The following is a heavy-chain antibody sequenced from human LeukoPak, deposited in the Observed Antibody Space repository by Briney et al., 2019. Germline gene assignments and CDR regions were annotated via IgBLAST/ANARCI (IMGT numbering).Heavy chain of an antibody. CDR1: GGTISSSSYY. V-gene: IGHV4-39*01. CDR3: ARRAARPERYFDY. J-gene: IGHJ4*02. Sequence: SETLSLTCTVSGGTISSSSYYWGWIRQPPGKGLEWIGSIYYSGSTYYNPSLKSRVTISVDTSKNQFSLKLSSVTAADTAVYYCARRAARPERYFDYWGQGTLVTVSS. D-gene: IGHD6-6*01. CDR2: IYYSGST.